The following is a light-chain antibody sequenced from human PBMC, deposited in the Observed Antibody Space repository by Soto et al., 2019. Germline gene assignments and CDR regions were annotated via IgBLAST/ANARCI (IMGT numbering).Light chain of an antibody. Sequence: QSVLTQPPSVSGAPGQRITISCTGSSSNIGAGYAVHWYQHLPGTAPKLLIFDNNNRPSGVPDRFSGSKSGTSASLAITGLRAEDEADYYCQSFDSARSVVVFGGGTKLTVL. J-gene: IGLJ2*01. CDR1: SSNIGAGYA. V-gene: IGLV1-40*01. CDR3: QSFDSARSVVV. CDR2: DNN.